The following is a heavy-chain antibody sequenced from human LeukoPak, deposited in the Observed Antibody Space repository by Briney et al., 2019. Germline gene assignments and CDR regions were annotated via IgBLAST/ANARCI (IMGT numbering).Heavy chain of an antibody. CDR1: GFTFSSSA. CDR3: AKDGSWSCTD. Sequence: GGSLRLSCGASGFTFSSSAMHWVRQGPGKGLEWVAYIAHHGNNKYYADSVKGRFTIPRDNSKGGLYLQMNSLRADDTAVYYCAKDGSWSCTDWGQGTLVRVSS. D-gene: IGHD2-8*02. CDR2: IAHHGNNK. J-gene: IGHJ4*02. V-gene: IGHV3-30*02.